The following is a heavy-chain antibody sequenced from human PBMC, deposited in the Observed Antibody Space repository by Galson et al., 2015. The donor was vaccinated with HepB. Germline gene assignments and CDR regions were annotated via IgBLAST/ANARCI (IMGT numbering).Heavy chain of an antibody. Sequence: SLRLSCAASGFSFSSYGMHWVRQPPGKGLEWVSGISWNSNNIGYADSVKGRFTISRDNARNSLYLQMNSLRAEDTAVYYCARSRWNPTPDPDWSYFFDLWGQGTLVTVSS. CDR1: GFSFSSYG. CDR2: ISWNSNNI. V-gene: IGHV3-9*01. CDR3: ARSRWNPTPDPDWSYFFDL. J-gene: IGHJ4*02. D-gene: IGHD3-9*01.